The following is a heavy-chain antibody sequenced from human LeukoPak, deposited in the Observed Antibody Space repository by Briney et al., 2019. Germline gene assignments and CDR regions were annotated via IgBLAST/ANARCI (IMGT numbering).Heavy chain of an antibody. V-gene: IGHV3-30*07. CDR3: AKGTDVIVDFSWFDP. CDR1: GFTFSSYA. Sequence: PGGSLRLSCAASGFTFSSYAMHWVRQAPGKGLEWVAVISYDGSNKYYADSVKGRFTISRDNSKNTLYLQMSSLRAEDTALYYCAKGTDVIVDFSWFDPWGQGTLVTVSS. J-gene: IGHJ5*02. D-gene: IGHD3-22*01. CDR2: ISYDGSNK.